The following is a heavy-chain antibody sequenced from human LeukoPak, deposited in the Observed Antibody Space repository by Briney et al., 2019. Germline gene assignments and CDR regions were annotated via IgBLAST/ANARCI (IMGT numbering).Heavy chain of an antibody. CDR3: VRDQNF. V-gene: IGHV3-53*01. CDR1: GFTVSSNY. Sequence: GGSLKLSCAASGFTVSSNYMSWVRQAPGKGLEWVSVTVNGASTYYSDSVKGRFTVSGDNSKNTLYLQMNSLRAEDTAVYYCVRDQNFWGQGTLVTVSS. J-gene: IGHJ4*02. CDR2: TVNGAST.